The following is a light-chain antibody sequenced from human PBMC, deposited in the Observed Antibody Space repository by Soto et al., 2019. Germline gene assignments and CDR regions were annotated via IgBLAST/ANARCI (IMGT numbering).Light chain of an antibody. CDR2: DAS. CDR1: QGISNW. CDR3: QQSDSFPWT. J-gene: IGKJ1*01. Sequence: DIQMTQSPSTLSASVGDRVTITCRASQGISNWLAWYQQKPGKPPKLLIYDASGLDSGVPSRFSGSGYGTEFTLTISGLQPEDFATFYSQQSDSFPWTFGQGTNVDIK. V-gene: IGKV1-5*01.